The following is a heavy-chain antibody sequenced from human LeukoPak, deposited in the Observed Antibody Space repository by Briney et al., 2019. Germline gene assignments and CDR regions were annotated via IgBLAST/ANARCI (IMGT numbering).Heavy chain of an antibody. CDR3: AKPVEQWPANFDY. J-gene: IGHJ4*02. V-gene: IGHV3-53*01. CDR1: GFTVSSNY. D-gene: IGHD6-19*01. CDR2: IHSGSST. Sequence: GGSLRLSCAASGFTVSSNYMSWVRQAPGKGLEWVSVIHSGSSTYYADSVKGRFTISRDNSKNTLYLQMNSLRAEDTAVYYCAKPVEQWPANFDYWGQGTLVTVSS.